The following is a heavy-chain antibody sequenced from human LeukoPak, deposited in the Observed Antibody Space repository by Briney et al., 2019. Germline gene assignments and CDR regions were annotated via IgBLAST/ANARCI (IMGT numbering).Heavy chain of an antibody. Sequence: GASVKVSCKASGGTFNSYAVSWVRQAPGQGLEWMGRIIVIFGITNYAQRFQGRVTISADNSTSTAYMELSSLRSEDTAVYYCARDLPTYCSSPSCFHGMDVWGQGTTVTVSS. J-gene: IGHJ6*02. D-gene: IGHD2-2*01. CDR2: IIVIFGIT. CDR3: ARDLPTYCSSPSCFHGMDV. V-gene: IGHV1-69*04. CDR1: GGTFNSYA.